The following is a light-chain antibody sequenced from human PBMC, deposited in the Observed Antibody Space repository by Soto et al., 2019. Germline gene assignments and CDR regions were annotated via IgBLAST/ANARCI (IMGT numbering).Light chain of an antibody. V-gene: IGKV4-1*01. J-gene: IGKJ4*01. Sequence: DIVMTQSPDSLAVSLGERATINCKSSQSVLFSSNNKNYLAWYQQKPGQPPKLLIYWASTRESGVPDRFSGSGSGTDFTLTISALQAEDVAVYYCQQYHTTPLSVGGGTKVEI. CDR1: QSVLFSSNNKNY. CDR2: WAS. CDR3: QQYHTTPLS.